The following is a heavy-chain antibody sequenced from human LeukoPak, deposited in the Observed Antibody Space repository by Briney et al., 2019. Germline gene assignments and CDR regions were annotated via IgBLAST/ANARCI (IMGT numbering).Heavy chain of an antibody. J-gene: IGHJ3*02. CDR2: IYHSGRT. CDR1: GGSISSGGYS. V-gene: IGHV4-30-2*01. D-gene: IGHD3-9*01. Sequence: SETLSLTCAVSGGSISSGGYSWSWIRQPPGEGLEWIGYIYHSGRTYYNPSLKSRVTISVDRSKNQFSLKLSSVTAADTAVYYCARGAYYDILTGYSSDAFDIWGQGTMVTVSS. CDR3: ARGAYYDILTGYSSDAFDI.